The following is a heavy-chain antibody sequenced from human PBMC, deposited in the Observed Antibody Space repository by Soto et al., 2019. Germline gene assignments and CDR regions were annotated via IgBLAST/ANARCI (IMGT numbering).Heavy chain of an antibody. CDR1: GGSFSGYY. V-gene: IGHV4-34*01. D-gene: IGHD5-18*01. J-gene: IGHJ4*02. CDR3: ARGSTAHY. Sequence: QVQLQQWGAGLLKPSETLSLTCAVYGGSFSGYYWSWIRQPPGKGLEWIGEINHSGSTNYNPSLESRVTISVNTSKNQFSLKMISVNAADTAMYYCARGSTAHYWVQGTLVTVSS. CDR2: INHSGST.